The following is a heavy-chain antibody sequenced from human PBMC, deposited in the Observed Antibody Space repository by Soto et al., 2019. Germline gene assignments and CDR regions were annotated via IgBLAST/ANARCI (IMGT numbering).Heavy chain of an antibody. CDR1: GFTFSSYG. CDR3: AREKDSTMGPSFDS. J-gene: IGHJ4*02. CDR2: IWYDGSNK. Sequence: PVGSQILSCAASGFTFSSYGMHWVRQAPGKGLEWVAVIWYDGSNKDYADSVRGRFTISRDNSKNTLYLQINSLRAEDTALYYCAREKDSTMGPSFDSWGQGTLVTVS. V-gene: IGHV3-33*08. D-gene: IGHD5-18*01.